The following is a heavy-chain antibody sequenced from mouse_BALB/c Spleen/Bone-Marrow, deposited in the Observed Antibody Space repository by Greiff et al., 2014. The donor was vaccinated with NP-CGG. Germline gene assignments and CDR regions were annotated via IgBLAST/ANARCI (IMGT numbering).Heavy chain of an antibody. Sequence: VQLQQSGAELVRSGASVKLSCTASGFNIKDYYMHWVKQRPEQGLEWIGWIDPENGDTEYAPKFQGKATMTADTSPNTAHLQLSSLTSEDTAVYYCNARGDYDFDYFDYWGQGTTLTVSS. V-gene: IGHV14-4*02. CDR2: IDPENGDT. CDR3: NARGDYDFDYFDY. CDR1: GFNIKDYY. D-gene: IGHD2-4*01. J-gene: IGHJ2*01.